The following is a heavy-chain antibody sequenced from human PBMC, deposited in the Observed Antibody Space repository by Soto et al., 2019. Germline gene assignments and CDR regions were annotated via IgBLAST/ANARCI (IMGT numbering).Heavy chain of an antibody. CDR3: AKDGRGSGSHYNSFGY. D-gene: IGHD3-10*01. CDR2: IYSTGTT. V-gene: IGHV3-53*01. Sequence: EVQLVESGGGLIQPGGYLKLSCAASGFTVGNNYMSWVRQAPGKGLEWVSLIYSTGTTKYADTVKGRFTVSRDNAKNTLYLQMNSVRAEDTVVYYCAKDGRGSGSHYNSFGYWGQGTLVTVSS. CDR1: GFTVGNNY. J-gene: IGHJ4*02.